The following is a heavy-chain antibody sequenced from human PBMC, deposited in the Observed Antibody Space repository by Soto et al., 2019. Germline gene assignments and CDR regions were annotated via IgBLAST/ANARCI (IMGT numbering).Heavy chain of an antibody. D-gene: IGHD1-1*01. CDR1: GYTYTNLD. CDR2: MNPHSDT. CDR3: ARYQLGEGFTA. Sequence: QVQLVQSGAEVKRPGASVKVSCKASGYTYTNLDINWVRQASGQGLVWMGWMNPHSDTGFAQKFQGRVTLTRDTPTSTVYMELTSLRFDDTAVDSCARYQLGEGFTAWGQGTPVTVSS. V-gene: IGHV1-8*01. J-gene: IGHJ5*02.